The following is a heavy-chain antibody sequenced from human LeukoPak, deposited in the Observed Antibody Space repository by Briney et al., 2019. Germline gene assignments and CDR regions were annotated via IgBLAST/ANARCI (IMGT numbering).Heavy chain of an antibody. D-gene: IGHD3-22*01. CDR3: AREDSSGYDY. CDR1: GYTFTGYY. J-gene: IGHJ4*02. CDR2: INPNSGGT. V-gene: IGHV1-2*02. Sequence: GASVKVSCKASGYTFTGYYMHGVRQAPGQGLDGMGWINPNSGGTNYAQNFQGRVTMTRDTSLSTAYMEVSRLRSDDTAVYYCAREDSSGYDYWGQGTLVTVSS.